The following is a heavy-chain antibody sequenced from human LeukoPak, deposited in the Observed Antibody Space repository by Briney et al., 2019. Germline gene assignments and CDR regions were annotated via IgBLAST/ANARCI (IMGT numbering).Heavy chain of an antibody. D-gene: IGHD3-10*01. CDR3: ARTWCYVSGNYLNY. J-gene: IGHJ4*02. V-gene: IGHV4-4*02. Sequence: PSGTLSLTCTVSGGSISNNKWWSLVRQPPGKGLEWIGEIYLSGVTNYSPSLKSRVTMSVDTSKNQFSLRLSSVTAADTAVYYCARTWCYVSGNYLNYWGQGTLVTVSS. CDR1: GGSISNNKW. CDR2: IYLSGVT.